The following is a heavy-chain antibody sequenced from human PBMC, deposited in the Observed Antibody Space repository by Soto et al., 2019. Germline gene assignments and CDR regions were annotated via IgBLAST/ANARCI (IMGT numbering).Heavy chain of an antibody. V-gene: IGHV1-69*01. J-gene: IGHJ4*02. CDR1: GGTFSSDA. D-gene: IGHD1-1*01. CDR3: AIALVETPLVQEDFFDY. CDR2: IIPIFAPA. Sequence: QVQLVQSGAEVKKPGSSVKVSCKASGGTFSSDAISWVRQAPGQGLEWMGGIIPIFAPANYAPKFQGRVTITADESTTTADLELSRLTSEDTARYFWAIALVETPLVQEDFFDYWCQGNLLSAAS.